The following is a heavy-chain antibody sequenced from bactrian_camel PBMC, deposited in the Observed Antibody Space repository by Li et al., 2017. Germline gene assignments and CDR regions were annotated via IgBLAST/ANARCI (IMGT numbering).Heavy chain of an antibody. V-gene: IGHV3S53*01. Sequence: HVQLVESGGGSVQAGGSLKLSCEGSEYIFSNCGMAWYRQAPGQGSELVATFNLDGTPTYADSVKGRFTISQDNAKSIVYLQMDSLKTDDTTVYFCATAYQITVRDRCTYRGQGTQVTVS. J-gene: IGHJ4*01. CDR1: EYIFSNCG. CDR3: ATAYQITVRDRCTY. D-gene: IGHD5*01. CDR2: FNLDGTP.